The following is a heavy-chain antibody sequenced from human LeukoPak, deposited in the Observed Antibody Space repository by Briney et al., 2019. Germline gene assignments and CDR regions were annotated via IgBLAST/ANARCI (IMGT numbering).Heavy chain of an antibody. D-gene: IGHD1-26*01. V-gene: IGHV4-34*01. CDR1: GGSFSGYY. CDR2: INHSGST. Sequence: PSETLSLTCAVYGGSFSGYYWSWIRQPPGKGLEWIGEINHSGSTNYNPSLKSRVTISVDTSKNQFSLKLSSVTAADTAVYYCAGTTHYYYYMDVWGKGTTVTVSS. CDR3: AGTTHYYYYMDV. J-gene: IGHJ6*03.